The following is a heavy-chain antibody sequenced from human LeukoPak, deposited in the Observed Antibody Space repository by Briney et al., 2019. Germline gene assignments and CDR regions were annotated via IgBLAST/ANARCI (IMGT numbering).Heavy chain of an antibody. CDR1: GYTFTSYY. CDR2: INPSGGST. J-gene: IGHJ6*02. Sequence: ASVKVSCKASGYTFTSYYMHWVRQDPGQGLEWMGIINPSGGSTSYAQKFQGRVTMTRDTSTSTVYMKLSSLRSEDTAVYYCAWGYGSGSYSVGYYYYGMDVWGQGTTVTVSS. D-gene: IGHD3-10*01. CDR3: AWGYGSGSYSVGYYYYGMDV. V-gene: IGHV1-46*01.